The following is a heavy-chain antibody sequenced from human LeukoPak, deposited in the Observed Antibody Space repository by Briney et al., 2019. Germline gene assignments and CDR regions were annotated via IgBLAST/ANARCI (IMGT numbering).Heavy chain of an antibody. CDR1: GFTFSSYA. CDR3: AKRAPQWLAQFDY. CDR2: ISGSGGST. J-gene: IGHJ4*02. D-gene: IGHD6-19*01. Sequence: GGSLRLSCAASGFTFSSYAMSWVRQAPGKGLEWVSAISGSGGSTYYADSVKGGFTISRDNSKKTLYLQMNGLRPEDTAVYYCAKRAPQWLAQFDYWGQGTLVTVSS. V-gene: IGHV3-23*01.